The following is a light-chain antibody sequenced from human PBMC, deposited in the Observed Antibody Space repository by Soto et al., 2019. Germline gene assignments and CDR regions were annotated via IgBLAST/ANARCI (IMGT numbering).Light chain of an antibody. J-gene: IGKJ5*01. V-gene: IGKV1-16*01. CDR3: QQYNTYST. Sequence: EIQMTQSPSSLSACVGDGVSMXCRASQSWSSHVIWYQQRTGEAPKPLIYAASRLQSGVTSRFSGSGSGKEFTITISSLQPDDFATYYCQQYNTYSTFGQGTRLEIK. CDR2: AAS. CDR1: QSWSSH.